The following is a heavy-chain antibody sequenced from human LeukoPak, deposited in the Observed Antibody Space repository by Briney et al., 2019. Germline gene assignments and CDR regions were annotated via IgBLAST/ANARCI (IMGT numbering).Heavy chain of an antibody. CDR2: ISYDGSNK. J-gene: IGHJ4*02. CDR1: GFTFSSYG. CDR3: ARGWFGEFNLDY. Sequence: PGGSLRLSCAASGFTFSSYGMHWVRQAPGKGLEWVAVISYDGSNKYYADSVKGRFTISRDNSKNTLYLQMNSLRAEDTAVYYCARGWFGEFNLDYWGQGTLVTVSS. D-gene: IGHD3-10*01. V-gene: IGHV3-30*03.